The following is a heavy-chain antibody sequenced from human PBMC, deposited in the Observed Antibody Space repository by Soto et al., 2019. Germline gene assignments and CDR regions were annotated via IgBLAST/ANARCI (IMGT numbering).Heavy chain of an antibody. J-gene: IGHJ6*02. V-gene: IGHV1-2*04. CDR1: GYTFTGYY. CDR2: INPNSGGT. D-gene: IGHD6-13*01. CDR3: ARTSAAGKYYYGMVV. Sequence: ASVKVSCKASGYTFTGYYMHWVRQAPGQGLEWMGWINPNSGGTNYAQRFQGWVIMTRDTSISTAYMELSRLRSDDTAMYYCARTSAAGKYYYGMVVWGQGTTVTVSS.